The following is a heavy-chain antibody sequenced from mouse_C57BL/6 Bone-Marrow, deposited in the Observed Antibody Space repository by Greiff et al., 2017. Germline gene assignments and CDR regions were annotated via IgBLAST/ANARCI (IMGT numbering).Heavy chain of an antibody. CDR1: GYTFTSYW. CDR2: IDPSDSYT. Sequence: QVQLQQPGAELVMPGASVKLSCKASGYTFTSYWMLWVKQRPGQGLEWIGEIDPSDSYTNYNQKFKGKSTLTVDKSSSTAYMQLSSLTSEDSAVYYCARSSWFAYWGQGTLVTVSA. J-gene: IGHJ3*01. V-gene: IGHV1-69*01. CDR3: ARSSWFAY.